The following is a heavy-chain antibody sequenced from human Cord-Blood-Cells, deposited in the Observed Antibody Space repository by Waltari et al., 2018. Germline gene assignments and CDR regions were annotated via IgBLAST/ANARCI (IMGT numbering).Heavy chain of an antibody. Sequence: QVQLQESGPGLVKPSQTLSLTCTVSGGSISSGGYYWSWIRQHPGKGLEWIGYIDDSGSTYYNPSLKSRFTISVDTAKNQFSLELSSVTAADTAVYYCARSHVNDYGENSEGWFDPWGQGTLVTVSS. V-gene: IGHV4-31*03. CDR3: ARSHVNDYGENSEGWFDP. J-gene: IGHJ5*02. CDR2: IDDSGST. CDR1: GGSISSGGYY. D-gene: IGHD4-17*01.